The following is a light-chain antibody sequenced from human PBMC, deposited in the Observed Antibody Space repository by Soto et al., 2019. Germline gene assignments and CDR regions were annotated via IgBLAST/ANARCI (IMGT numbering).Light chain of an antibody. Sequence: DIKMTQPPSTLSVSFDDIVTITCRASQTISSWLAWYQQKPGKAPKLLIYKASTLKSGVPSRFSGSGSGTEFTLTINSLQPDDFATYYCQQYKSYWTFGQGTKV. CDR2: KAS. CDR3: QQYKSYWT. CDR1: QTISSW. J-gene: IGKJ1*01. V-gene: IGKV1-5*03.